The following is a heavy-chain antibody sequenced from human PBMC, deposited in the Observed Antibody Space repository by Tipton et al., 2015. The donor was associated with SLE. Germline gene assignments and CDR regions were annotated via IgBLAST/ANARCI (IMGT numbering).Heavy chain of an antibody. V-gene: IGHV4-61*09. CDR3: ARDYSSGYFDY. CDR1: GGSISSGSYY. CDR2: IYTSGST. J-gene: IGHJ4*02. Sequence: TLSLTCTVSGGSISSGSYYWSWIRQPAGKVLEWIGHIYTSGSTNYNPSLKSRVTISVDTSKNQLSLKLSSVTAADTAVYYCARDYSSGYFDYWGQGTLVTVSS. D-gene: IGHD6-19*01.